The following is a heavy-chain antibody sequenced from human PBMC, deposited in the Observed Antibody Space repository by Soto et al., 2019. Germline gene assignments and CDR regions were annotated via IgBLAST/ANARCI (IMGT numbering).Heavy chain of an antibody. J-gene: IGHJ4*02. CDR1: GFTFSSYA. V-gene: IGHV3-23*01. Sequence: EVQLLESGGGLVQPGGSLRLSCAASGFTFSSYAMSWVRQAPGKGLEWVSGVCGNGANTYYADSVKGRFTISRDNSENTVYLQMNSLRADNTAIYYCAKGLTSGGTCYSSLDYWGQGTLVTVSS. D-gene: IGHD2-15*01. CDR2: VCGNGANT. CDR3: AKGLTSGGTCYSSLDY.